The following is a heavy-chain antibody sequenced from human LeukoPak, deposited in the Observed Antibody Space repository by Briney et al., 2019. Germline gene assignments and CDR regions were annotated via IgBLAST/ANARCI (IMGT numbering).Heavy chain of an antibody. CDR2: INWRGDIK. CDR1: GLIFDNHA. V-gene: IGHV3-9*01. CDR3: ATDGAGFDT. J-gene: IGHJ5*02. Sequence: QPGGSLRLSCEASGLIFDNHAMYWVRQPPGKGLEWVSGINWRGDIKGYADSVKGRFTISRDNAKKSLYLEMNNLRAEDTAVYYCATDGAGFDTWGQGVLVTVSS.